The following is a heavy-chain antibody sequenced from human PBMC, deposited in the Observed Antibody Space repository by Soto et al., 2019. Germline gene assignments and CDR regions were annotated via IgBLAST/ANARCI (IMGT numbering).Heavy chain of an antibody. CDR1: GGSISSNDW. CDR3: VANGYYSMGV. Sequence: QVQLQESGPGLVKPSGTLSLTCVVSGGSISSNDWWSWVRQSPGKGLEWIGEIHHSGSPNYNPSLRSRVTISPDKSKNQLSLELTAVTGADTAVYFCVANGYYSMGVW. J-gene: IGHJ6*01. D-gene: IGHD3-3*01. CDR2: IHHSGSP. V-gene: IGHV4-4*02.